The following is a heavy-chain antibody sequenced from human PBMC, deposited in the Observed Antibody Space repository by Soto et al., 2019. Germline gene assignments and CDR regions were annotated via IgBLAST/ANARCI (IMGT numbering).Heavy chain of an antibody. Sequence: ASVKVSCKASGYTFTGYYMHWLRQAPGQELEWMGWINPNSGGTNYAQKFQGWVTMTRDTSISTAYMELSRLRSDDTAVYYCARGYVDVFLMIVVLAFDFDYWCQTILVTVS. D-gene: IGHD3-22*01. V-gene: IGHV1-2*04. CDR1: GYTFTGYY. J-gene: IGHJ4*02. CDR3: ARGYVDVFLMIVVLAFDFDY. CDR2: INPNSGGT.